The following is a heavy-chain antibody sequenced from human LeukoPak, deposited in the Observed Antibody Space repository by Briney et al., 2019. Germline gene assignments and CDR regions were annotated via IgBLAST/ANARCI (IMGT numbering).Heavy chain of an antibody. Sequence: SETLSLTCTVSGGSISSYYWSWIRQPPGEGLEWIGYIYYSGSTNYNPSLKSRVTISVDTSKNQFSLKLSSVTAADTAVYYCARGPHLDAFDIWGQGTMVTVSS. CDR3: ARGPHLDAFDI. J-gene: IGHJ3*02. V-gene: IGHV4-59*01. CDR2: IYYSGST. CDR1: GGSISSYY.